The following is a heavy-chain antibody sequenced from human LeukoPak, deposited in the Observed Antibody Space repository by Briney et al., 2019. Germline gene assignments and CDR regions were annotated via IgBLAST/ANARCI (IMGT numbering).Heavy chain of an antibody. V-gene: IGHV4-39*07. J-gene: IGHJ5*02. Sequence: PSETLSLTCTVSGDSISGSNYHWGWIRQPPGKGLEWLGTVHYSGNAFYNPSLRGRTTVLVDTSKNQFSLKLTSVTAADTDVYCCAREPDAWGQGILVTVSS. CDR1: GDSISGSNYH. CDR3: AREPDA. CDR2: VHYSGNA.